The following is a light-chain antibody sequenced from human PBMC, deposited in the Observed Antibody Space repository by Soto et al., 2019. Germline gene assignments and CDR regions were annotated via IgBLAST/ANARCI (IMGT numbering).Light chain of an antibody. V-gene: IGKV3-11*01. CDR3: QQRSNWPSLT. Sequence: EIVLTRFPATLSLSPRGRAPHSCRASQSVSSYLAWYQQKPGQAPRLLIYGTSSRATGIPDRFSGSGSGTDFTLTISSLEPEDFAVYYCQQRSNWPSLTFGGGTKVDIK. J-gene: IGKJ4*01. CDR1: QSVSSY. CDR2: GTS.